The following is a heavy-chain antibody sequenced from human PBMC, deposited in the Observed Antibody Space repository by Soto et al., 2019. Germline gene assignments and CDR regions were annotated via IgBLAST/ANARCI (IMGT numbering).Heavy chain of an antibody. V-gene: IGHV1-3*01. Sequence: QVHLAQSGTEVRKPGASVKISCKTSGYRVNTYSIQWVRRAPGQRLEWMGWINPANRNTKPPQQLHGRVTSVADTSASTVFMELLSLRHEYTAVDYCAREREITDDYSFYGMDVWGQGTTVSGSS. CDR1: GYRVNTYS. D-gene: IGHD1-20*01. CDR3: AREREITDDYSFYGMDV. CDR2: INPANRNT. J-gene: IGHJ6*02.